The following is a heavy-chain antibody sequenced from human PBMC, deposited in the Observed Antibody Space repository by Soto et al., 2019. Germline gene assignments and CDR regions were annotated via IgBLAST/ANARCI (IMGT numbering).Heavy chain of an antibody. Sequence: GGSLRLSCAASGFTFSSYAMSWVRQAPGKGLEWVSSISGSGGGTYYADSVKGRFTFSRDNSKNTLYLQMNSLRAEDTAVYYCAKFGMATTKRSPPYYIDYWGQGALVTVTS. D-gene: IGHD1-1*01. CDR3: AKFGMATTKRSPPYYIDY. V-gene: IGHV3-23*01. J-gene: IGHJ4*02. CDR1: GFTFSSYA. CDR2: ISGSGGGT.